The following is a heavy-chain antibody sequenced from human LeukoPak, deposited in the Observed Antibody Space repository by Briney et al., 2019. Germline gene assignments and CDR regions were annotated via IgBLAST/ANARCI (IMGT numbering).Heavy chain of an antibody. Sequence: GGSLRLSCAASGFTFSSYSMNWVRQAPGKGLEWVSSISSSSSYIYYADSVKGRFTISRDNAKNSLYLQMNSLRAEDTAVYYCARSIAVAGPAPYWGQGTLVTVSS. CDR2: ISSSSSYI. D-gene: IGHD6-19*01. V-gene: IGHV3-21*01. CDR3: ARSIAVAGPAPY. J-gene: IGHJ4*02. CDR1: GFTFSSYS.